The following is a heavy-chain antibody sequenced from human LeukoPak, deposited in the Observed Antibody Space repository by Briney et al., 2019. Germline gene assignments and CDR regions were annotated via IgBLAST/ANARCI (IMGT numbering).Heavy chain of an antibody. CDR3: ARDLGQQLAFDY. CDR1: GFTFSSYA. CDR2: ISYDGSNK. Sequence: PGGSLRLSCAASGFTFSSYAMHWVRQAPGKGLEWVAVISYDGSNKYYADSVKGRLTISRDNSKNTLYLQMNSLRAEDTAVYYCARDLGQQLAFDYWGQGTLVTVSS. J-gene: IGHJ4*02. V-gene: IGHV3-30-3*01. D-gene: IGHD6-13*01.